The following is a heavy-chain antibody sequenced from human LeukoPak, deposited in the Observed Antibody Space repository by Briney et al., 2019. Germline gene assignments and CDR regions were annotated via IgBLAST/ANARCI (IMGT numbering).Heavy chain of an antibody. D-gene: IGHD1-1*01. Sequence: PGGSLRLSCAASGFTFSTYAMSWVRQAPGKGLECVSSISGRDGSTYYADSVKGRFTISRDNSKNTLYLQMNSLRAGDTAIYYCAKVRELEPDYWGQGTLVTVSS. V-gene: IGHV3-23*01. CDR3: AKVRELEPDY. CDR2: ISGRDGST. CDR1: GFTFSTYA. J-gene: IGHJ4*02.